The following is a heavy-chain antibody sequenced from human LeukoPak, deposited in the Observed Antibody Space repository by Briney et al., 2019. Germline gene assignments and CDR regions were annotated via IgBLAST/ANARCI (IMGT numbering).Heavy chain of an antibody. CDR1: GFTFSNFV. J-gene: IGHJ6*03. Sequence: RGSLRLSCAASGFTFSNFVIHWVRQAPGKGLEWLAVISYDGTNKYYADFVKGRFTISRDHSQSTVDLQMNTLGGADTAVYYCVRSPTYYNMDVWGKGTTVTVSS. CDR2: ISYDGTNK. V-gene: IGHV3-30*03. CDR3: VRSPTYYNMDV.